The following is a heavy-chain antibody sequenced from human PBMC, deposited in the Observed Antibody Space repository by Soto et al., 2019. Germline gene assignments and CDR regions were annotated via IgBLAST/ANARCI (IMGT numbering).Heavy chain of an antibody. CDR1: GFTFSDYY. J-gene: IGHJ6*02. Sequence: GGSLRLSCAASGFTFSDYYMSWIRQAPGKGLEGVSYISSSGSTIYYADSVKGRFTISRDNAKNSLYLQMNSLRAEDTAVYYCAREGGYYDSSGMVRYYGMDVWGQGTTVTVSS. V-gene: IGHV3-11*01. D-gene: IGHD3-22*01. CDR2: ISSSGSTI. CDR3: AREGGYYDSSGMVRYYGMDV.